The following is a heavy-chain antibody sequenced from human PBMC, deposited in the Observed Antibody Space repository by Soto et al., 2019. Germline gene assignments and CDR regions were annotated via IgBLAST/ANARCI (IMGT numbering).Heavy chain of an antibody. CDR2: IYYSGGT. CDR1: GGSVSSGSYY. CDR3: ARDLTVYFDL. J-gene: IGHJ2*01. V-gene: IGHV4-61*01. Sequence: QVQLQESGPGLVKPSETLSLTCTVSGGSVSSGSYYWSWIRQPPGKGLEWIGYIYYSGGTNYNPSAKXXVXIKXDTSKNQFSLKLRSVTAADPAVYYCARDLTVYFDLWGRGTLVTVSS. D-gene: IGHD4-4*01.